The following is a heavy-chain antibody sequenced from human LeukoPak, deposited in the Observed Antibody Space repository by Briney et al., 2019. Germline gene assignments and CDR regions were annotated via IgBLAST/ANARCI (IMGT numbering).Heavy chain of an antibody. CDR3: ARDGLYCSSTSCYSRNWFDP. V-gene: IGHV4-59*12. Sequence: SETLSLTCTVSGGSISSYYWSWIRQPPGKGLEWIGYIYYSGSTNYNPSLKSRVTISVDTSKNQFSLKLSSVTAADTAVYYCARDGLYCSSTSCYSRNWFDPWGQGTLVTVSS. J-gene: IGHJ5*02. CDR1: GGSISSYY. CDR2: IYYSGST. D-gene: IGHD2-2*01.